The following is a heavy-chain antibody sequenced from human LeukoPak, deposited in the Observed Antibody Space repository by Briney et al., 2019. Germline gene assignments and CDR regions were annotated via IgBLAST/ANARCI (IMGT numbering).Heavy chain of an antibody. Sequence: ASVKVSCKASGYPFSAHFLNWVRQAPGQGLEWMGNIDTTTGNPRYAQDFTGRFVFSLDTSVSTAYLQITSLKADDTAAYYCVRGTPTPGMDYWGQRTQVTVSS. CDR3: VRGTPTPGMDY. D-gene: IGHD3-10*01. V-gene: IGHV7-4-1*02. J-gene: IGHJ4*02. CDR1: GYPFSAHF. CDR2: IDTTTGNP.